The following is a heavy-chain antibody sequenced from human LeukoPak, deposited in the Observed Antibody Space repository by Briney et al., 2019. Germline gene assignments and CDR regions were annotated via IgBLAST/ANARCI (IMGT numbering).Heavy chain of an antibody. CDR3: ARGYYDSSGYYLDN. V-gene: IGHV3-53*05. Sequence: GGSLRLSCAASGFTVSSNYMSWVRQAPGKGLEWVSVIYSGGSTYYADSVKGRFTISRDNSKNTLYLQMNSLRAEDTAVYYCARGYYDSSGYYLDNWGQGTLVTVSS. CDR2: IYSGGST. D-gene: IGHD3-22*01. CDR1: GFTVSSNY. J-gene: IGHJ4*02.